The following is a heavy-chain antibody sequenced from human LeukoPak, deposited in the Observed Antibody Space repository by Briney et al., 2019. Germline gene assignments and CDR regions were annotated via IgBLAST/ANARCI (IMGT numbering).Heavy chain of an antibody. Sequence: PGGSLRLSCAASGFTFSTYEMNWVRQAPGKGLEWDSYISTTGKTTFYADSVQGRFTITRDNAKNSLYLQMNSLRAEDTALYYCAGKSRDGYYDGRFDLWGQGTLVTVSS. CDR1: GFTFSTYE. D-gene: IGHD5-24*01. CDR2: ISTTGKTT. CDR3: AGKSRDGYYDGRFDL. J-gene: IGHJ4*02. V-gene: IGHV3-48*03.